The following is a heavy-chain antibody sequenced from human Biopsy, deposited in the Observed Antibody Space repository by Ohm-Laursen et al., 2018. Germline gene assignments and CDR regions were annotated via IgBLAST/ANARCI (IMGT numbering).Heavy chain of an antibody. V-gene: IGHV3-73*01. J-gene: IGHJ4*02. D-gene: IGHD3-10*01. Sequence: GSLRLSCAASGFTFSASAVHWVRQASGKGLEWVGRIRSKAKSYATAYAASVTGRFTISRDDSKNTTYLQMNSPKTEDTAVYYCPLEGAGFDNWGQGTLVTVSS. CDR1: GFTFSASA. CDR2: IRSKAKSYAT. CDR3: PLEGAGFDN.